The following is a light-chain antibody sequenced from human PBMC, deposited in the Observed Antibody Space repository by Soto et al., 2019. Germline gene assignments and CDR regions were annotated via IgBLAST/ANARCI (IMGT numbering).Light chain of an antibody. CDR3: ISYTGSSTLVV. CDR2: DVS. Sequence: QSALTQPASVSGSPGQSITISCTGTSSDVGGYNYVSWYQQHPGKAPKLMLYDVSYRPSGVSNRFSGSKSANTASLSNSGLQADDEADYYCISYTGSSTLVVFGTGTKLTVL. CDR1: SSDVGGYNY. J-gene: IGLJ1*01. V-gene: IGLV2-14*01.